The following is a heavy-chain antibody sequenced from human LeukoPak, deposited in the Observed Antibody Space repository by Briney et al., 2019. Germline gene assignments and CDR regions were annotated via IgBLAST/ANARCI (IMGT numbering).Heavy chain of an antibody. Sequence: GGSLRLSCAASGFTFSSYNMNWVRQAPGKGLEWVSSISSSSSYIYYADSVKGRFTISRDNAKNSLYLQMNSLRAEDTAVYYCARERRSGYSYGYDAFDIWGQGTMVTVSS. CDR2: ISSSSSYI. J-gene: IGHJ3*02. CDR1: GFTFSSYN. V-gene: IGHV3-21*01. D-gene: IGHD5-18*01. CDR3: ARERRSGYSYGYDAFDI.